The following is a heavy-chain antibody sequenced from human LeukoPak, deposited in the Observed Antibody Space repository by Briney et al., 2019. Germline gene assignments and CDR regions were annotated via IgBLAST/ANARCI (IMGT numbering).Heavy chain of an antibody. D-gene: IGHD3-16*01. CDR1: GGSFSGYY. CDR3: ARSTLGSTDYGMDV. J-gene: IGHJ6*02. CDR2: INHSGST. Sequence: SETLSLTCAVYGGSFSGYYWSWIRQPPGKGLEWIGEINHSGSTNYNPSLKSRVTISVDTSKNQFSLKLSSVTAADTAVYYCARSTLGSTDYGMDVWGQGTTVTVSS. V-gene: IGHV4-34*01.